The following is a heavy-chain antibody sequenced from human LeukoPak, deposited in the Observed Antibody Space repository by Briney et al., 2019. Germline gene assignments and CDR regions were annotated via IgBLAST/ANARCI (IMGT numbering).Heavy chain of an antibody. CDR1: GGSISSYY. J-gene: IGHJ3*02. Sequence: PSETLSLTCTVSGGSISSYYWSWIRQPPGKGLERIGYIYYTGSTDYNPSLKSRVAISVDTSKNQFSLKLSSVTAADTAVYYCVRHCCSTPSKRTFDIWGQGTLVTVSS. CDR3: VRHCCSTPSKRTFDI. CDR2: IYYTGST. D-gene: IGHD2-2*01. V-gene: IGHV4-59*08.